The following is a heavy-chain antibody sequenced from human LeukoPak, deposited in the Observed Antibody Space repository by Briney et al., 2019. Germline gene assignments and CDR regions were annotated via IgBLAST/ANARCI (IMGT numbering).Heavy chain of an antibody. CDR2: IIPILGIA. Sequence: SVNVSCKASGGTFSSYAISWVRQAPGQGLEWMGRIIPILGIANYAQKFQGRVTITADKSTSTAYMELSSLRSEDTAVYYCARDKVFRGDYYDSSGIFFDYWGQGTLVTVSS. V-gene: IGHV1-69*04. CDR3: ARDKVFRGDYYDSSGIFFDY. D-gene: IGHD3-22*01. J-gene: IGHJ4*02. CDR1: GGTFSSYA.